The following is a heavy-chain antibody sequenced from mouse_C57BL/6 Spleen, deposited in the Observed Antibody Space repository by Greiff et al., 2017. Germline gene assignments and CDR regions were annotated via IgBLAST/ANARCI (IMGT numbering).Heavy chain of an antibody. V-gene: IGHV3-6*01. CDR3: ARSYYYAISQGWFAY. D-gene: IGHD1-1*01. J-gene: IGHJ3*01. Sequence: EVKLVESGPGLVKPSQSLSLTCSVTGYSITSGYYWNWIRQFPGNKLEWMGYISYDGSNNYNPSLKNRISITRDTSKNQFFLKLNSVTTEDTATYYCARSYYYAISQGWFAYWGQGTLVTVSA. CDR1: GYSITSGYY. CDR2: ISYDGSN.